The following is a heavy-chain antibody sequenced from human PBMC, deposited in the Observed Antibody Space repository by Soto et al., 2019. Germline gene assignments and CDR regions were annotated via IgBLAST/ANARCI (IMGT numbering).Heavy chain of an antibody. D-gene: IGHD5-18*01. V-gene: IGHV1-69*13. Sequence: GASVKVSCKASGGTFSSYAISWVRQAPGQGLEWMGGIIPIFGTANYAQKFQGSVTITADESTSTAYMELSSLRSEDTAVYYCARAVPSAMVTSYYYYGMDVWGQGTTVTVSS. J-gene: IGHJ6*02. CDR2: IIPIFGTA. CDR3: ARAVPSAMVTSYYYYGMDV. CDR1: GGTFSSYA.